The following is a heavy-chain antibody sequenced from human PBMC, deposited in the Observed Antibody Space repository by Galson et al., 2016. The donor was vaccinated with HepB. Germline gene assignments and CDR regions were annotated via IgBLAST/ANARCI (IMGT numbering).Heavy chain of an antibody. CDR2: ITSSGLTT. CDR1: GFSFSDSY. D-gene: IGHD3-10*01. V-gene: IGHV3-11*01. J-gene: IGHJ5*02. Sequence: SLRLSCAASGFSFSDSYMSWIRQPPGKGLEWVSYITSSGLTTNYGDSVKGRFSVSRDNAKKSLFLQMNNRRAEDTAVYYCARIPRGSYYREYNWFDPWGPGTLVTVSS. CDR3: ARIPRGSYYREYNWFDP.